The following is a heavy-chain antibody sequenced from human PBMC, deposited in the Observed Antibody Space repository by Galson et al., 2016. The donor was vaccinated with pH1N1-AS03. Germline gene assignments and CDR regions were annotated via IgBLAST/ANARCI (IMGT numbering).Heavy chain of an antibody. J-gene: IGHJ6*03. CDR1: GGSIRSHY. V-gene: IGHV4-59*11. CDR3: ARDPSQSYYGRHYMDV. Sequence: ETLSLTCTVSGGSIRSHYWHWIRQPPGKALEWIGYIYYSVTTNYNPSLKSRVTISVDTSKNQFSLKLTSVTAADTAVYYCARDPSQSYYGRHYMDVWGNGTTVTVSS. D-gene: IGHD3-10*01. CDR2: IYYSVTT.